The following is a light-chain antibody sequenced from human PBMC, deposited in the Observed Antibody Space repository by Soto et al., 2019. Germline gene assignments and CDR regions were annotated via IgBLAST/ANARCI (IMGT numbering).Light chain of an antibody. Sequence: QSVLTQPPSSSGTPGQRVTIPCSGSSSNIGSNAVYWYQQLPGTAPTLLIYSNNQRPSGVPDRFSGSKSGTSASLAISGLQSEDEADYYCAAWDVSLNDVVFGGGTKVTVL. CDR2: SNN. CDR3: AAWDVSLNDVV. J-gene: IGLJ2*01. V-gene: IGLV1-44*01. CDR1: SSNIGSNA.